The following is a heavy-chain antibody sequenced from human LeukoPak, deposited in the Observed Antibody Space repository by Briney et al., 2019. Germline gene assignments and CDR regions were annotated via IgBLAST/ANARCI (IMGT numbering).Heavy chain of an antibody. CDR1: GYTFTSYA. CDR2: INTNTGNP. Sequence: ASVKVSCKASGYTFTSYAMNWVRQAPGQGLEWMGWINTNTGNPTYAQGFTGRFVFSLGTSVSTAYLQISSLKAEDTAVYYCARIPSLIKYYDFWSDYNWFDPWGQGTLVTVSS. V-gene: IGHV7-4-1*02. CDR3: ARIPSLIKYYDFWSDYNWFDP. D-gene: IGHD3-3*01. J-gene: IGHJ5*02.